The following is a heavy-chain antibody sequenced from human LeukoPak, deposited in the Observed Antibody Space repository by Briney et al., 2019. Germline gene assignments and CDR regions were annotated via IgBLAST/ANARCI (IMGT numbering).Heavy chain of an antibody. CDR3: AKDGLGGFGDYMDV. Sequence: PGGSLRLSCAASGFTFSSYAMHWVRQAPGKGLEYVSAISSNGGSTYYANSVKGRFTISRDNSKNTLYLQMNSLRAEDTAIYYCAKDGLGGFGDYMDVWGKGTTVTISS. CDR1: GFTFSSYA. J-gene: IGHJ6*03. V-gene: IGHV3-64*01. CDR2: ISSNGGST. D-gene: IGHD3-10*01.